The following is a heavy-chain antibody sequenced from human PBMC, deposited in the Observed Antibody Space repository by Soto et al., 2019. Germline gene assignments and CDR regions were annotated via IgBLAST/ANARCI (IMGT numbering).Heavy chain of an antibody. CDR3: SRRAPEGFDP. V-gene: IGHV4-39*01. CDR2: INNFGDT. CDR1: GGSLSSSPYF. J-gene: IGHJ5*02. Sequence: QLQLQESGPGLVKASETLSLTCTVSGGSLSSSPYFWGWIRWPPGKGLEFIGSINNFGDTYYNPSLESRVTLSVDTSKNQFSLRVTSVTATDTGLYYCSRRAPEGFDPWGQGTLVTVSS.